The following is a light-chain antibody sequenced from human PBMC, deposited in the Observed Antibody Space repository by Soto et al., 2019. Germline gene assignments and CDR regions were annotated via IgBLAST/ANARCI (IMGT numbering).Light chain of an antibody. J-gene: IGLJ1*01. CDR3: CSYAGSPYV. V-gene: IGLV2-11*01. CDR1: SSDVGRYNY. CDR2: DVS. Sequence: QSALTQPRSVSGSPGQSVTISCTGTSSDVGRYNYVSWYQHHPGKAPKLMIYDVSTRPSGVPDRFSGSKSGTTASLTISGLQAEDEADYYCCSYAGSPYVCGTGTKVTVL.